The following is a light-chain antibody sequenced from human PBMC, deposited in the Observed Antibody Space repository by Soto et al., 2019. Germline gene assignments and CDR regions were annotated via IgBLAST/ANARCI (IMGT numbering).Light chain of an antibody. CDR2: DVT. CDR1: STDVGANNY. J-gene: IGLJ2*01. CDR3: SSQVDGTTGV. V-gene: IGLV2-14*01. Sequence: QSALTQPASVSGSPGQSITISCTGTSTDVGANNYVSWYQQHPGRAPKVMIYDVTNRPSGVSNRFSGSKSGNTASLTISGLQAEDEADYYCSSQVDGTTGVFGGGTKLTVL.